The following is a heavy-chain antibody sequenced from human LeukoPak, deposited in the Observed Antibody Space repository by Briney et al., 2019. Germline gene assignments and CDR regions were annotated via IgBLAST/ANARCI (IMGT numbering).Heavy chain of an antibody. CDR2: TSGSSSTI. V-gene: IGHV3-48*01. CDR3: ARVYDYGET. Sequence: GGSLRLSCAASGFTFSTYSMTWVRQAPGKGLEWVSYTSGSSSTIYYAGSVKGRFTISRDNAKNSLFLQMNSLRAEDTAVYYCARVYDYGETWGQGTLVTVSS. D-gene: IGHD4-17*01. CDR1: GFTFSTYS. J-gene: IGHJ4*02.